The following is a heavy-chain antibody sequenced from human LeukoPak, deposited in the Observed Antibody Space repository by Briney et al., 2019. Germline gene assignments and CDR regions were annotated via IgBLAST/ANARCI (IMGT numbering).Heavy chain of an antibody. J-gene: IGHJ4*02. CDR2: ISAYNGNT. CDR1: GYTFTSYG. D-gene: IGHD3-22*01. CDR3: ARESDDSSGYYFDY. V-gene: IGHV1-18*01. Sequence: ASVKVSCKASGYTFTSYGISWVRQAPGQGLEWMGWISAYNGNTNYAQKLQGRVTMATDTSTSTAYMELRSLRSDDTAVYYCARESDDSSGYYFDYWGQGTLVTVSS.